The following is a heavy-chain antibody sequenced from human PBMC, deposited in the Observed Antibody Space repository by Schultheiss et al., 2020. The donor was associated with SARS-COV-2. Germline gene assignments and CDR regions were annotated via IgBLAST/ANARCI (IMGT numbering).Heavy chain of an antibody. V-gene: IGHV1-2*06. CDR3: ARDLVVPERDFYYYGMDV. D-gene: IGHD2-2*01. Sequence: ASVKVSCKASGYTFTGYYMHWVRQAPGLGLEWMGRINLNTGGTNYAQKFQGRVTMTRDTSISTAYMELSRLRSDDTAVYYCARDLVVPERDFYYYGMDVWGQGTTVTVSS. CDR2: INLNTGGT. J-gene: IGHJ6*02. CDR1: GYTFTGYY.